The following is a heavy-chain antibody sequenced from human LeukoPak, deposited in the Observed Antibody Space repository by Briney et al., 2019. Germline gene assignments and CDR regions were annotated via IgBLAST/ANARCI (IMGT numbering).Heavy chain of an antibody. D-gene: IGHD3-22*01. CDR1: GGSISSSSYY. Sequence: KSSETLSLTCTVSGGSISSSSYYWGWIRQPPGKGLEWIVSIYYSGSTYYNPSLKSRVTISVDTSKNQFSLKLSSVTAADTAVYYCAGERVVVPRVPNWFDPWGQGTLVTVSS. J-gene: IGHJ5*02. CDR3: AGERVVVPRVPNWFDP. CDR2: IYYSGST. V-gene: IGHV4-39*01.